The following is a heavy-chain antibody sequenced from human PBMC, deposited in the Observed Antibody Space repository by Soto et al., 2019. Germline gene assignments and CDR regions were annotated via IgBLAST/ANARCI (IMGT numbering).Heavy chain of an antibody. CDR3: AKAQGWLQLRRYYYGMDV. Sequence: QVQLVESGGGVVQPGRSLRLSCAASGFTFSSYGMHWVRQAPGKGLEWVAVISYDGSNKYYADSVKGRFTISRDNSKNTLYLQMNSLRAEDTAVYYCAKAQGWLQLRRYYYGMDVWGQGTTVTVSS. CDR2: ISYDGSNK. J-gene: IGHJ6*02. D-gene: IGHD5-12*01. V-gene: IGHV3-30*18. CDR1: GFTFSSYG.